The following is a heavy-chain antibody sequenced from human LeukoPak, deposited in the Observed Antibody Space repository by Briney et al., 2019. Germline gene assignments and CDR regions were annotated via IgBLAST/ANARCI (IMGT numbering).Heavy chain of an antibody. CDR3: VRRQWELQYFDL. CDR2: IYYSRTT. J-gene: IGHJ2*01. D-gene: IGHD1-26*01. Sequence: PSETLSLTCTVSGGFISSYYWSCIRQPPGKGLEWIGYIYYSRTTEYNPSLKSRVTISADTSKNQFSLKLNSVTAADTAVYYRVRRQWELQYFDLWGRGTLVAVSS. V-gene: IGHV4-59*01. CDR1: GGFISSYY.